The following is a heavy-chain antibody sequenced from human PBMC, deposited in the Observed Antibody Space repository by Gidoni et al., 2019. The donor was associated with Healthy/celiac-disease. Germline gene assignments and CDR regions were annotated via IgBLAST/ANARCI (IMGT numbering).Heavy chain of an antibody. CDR2: IYYSGST. Sequence: QVQLQESGPGLVKPSETLSLTCTVSGGSISSYYWSWIRQPPGKGLEWIGYIYYSGSTNYNPSLKSRVTISVDTSKNQFSLKLSSVTAADTAVYYCARATIFGVVSYAFDIWGQGTMVTVSS. J-gene: IGHJ3*02. CDR1: GGSISSYY. V-gene: IGHV4-59*01. D-gene: IGHD3-3*01. CDR3: ARATIFGVVSYAFDI.